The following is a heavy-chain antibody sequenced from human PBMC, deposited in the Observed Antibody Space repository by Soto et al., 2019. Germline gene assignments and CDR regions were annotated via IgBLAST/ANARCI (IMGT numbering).Heavy chain of an antibody. CDR3: ARDLGGGVITIYYYYYGMDV. Sequence: GGSLRLSCAASGFTFSSYAMHWVRQAPGKGLEWVAVISYDGSNKYYADSVKGRFTISRDNSKNTLYLQMNSLRAEDTAVYYCARDLGGGVITIYYYYYGMDVWGQGTTVTVSS. V-gene: IGHV3-30-3*01. D-gene: IGHD3-10*01. CDR2: ISYDGSNK. CDR1: GFTFSSYA. J-gene: IGHJ6*02.